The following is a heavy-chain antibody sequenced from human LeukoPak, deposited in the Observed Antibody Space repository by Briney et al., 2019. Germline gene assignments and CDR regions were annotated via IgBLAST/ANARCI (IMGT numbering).Heavy chain of an antibody. CDR3: AGRRGGIVGDY. Sequence: RGSLRLSRAASGFHFSSYGMHWVRQAPRKGLEWVALIWYDGSNKYYADSVKGRFTIPRDNSKNPVYLQMNSLRAEDTAVYYCAGRRGGIVGDYWGQGTLVTVSS. J-gene: IGHJ4*02. V-gene: IGHV3-33*01. CDR1: GFHFSSYG. CDR2: IWYDGSNK. D-gene: IGHD2-15*01.